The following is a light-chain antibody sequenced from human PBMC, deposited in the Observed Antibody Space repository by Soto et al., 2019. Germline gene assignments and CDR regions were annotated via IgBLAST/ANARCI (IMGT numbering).Light chain of an antibody. J-gene: IGKJ2*01. V-gene: IGKV3-20*01. Sequence: EVVLTQSPGTLSLSPGERATLSCTASQSVSSSYLAWYQQKPGQAPRLLIYGASSRATGISDRFSGSGSGTDFTLTISSLEPEDFAVYYCQQDGSSPPYTFGQGTKLEI. CDR2: GAS. CDR1: QSVSSSY. CDR3: QQDGSSPPYT.